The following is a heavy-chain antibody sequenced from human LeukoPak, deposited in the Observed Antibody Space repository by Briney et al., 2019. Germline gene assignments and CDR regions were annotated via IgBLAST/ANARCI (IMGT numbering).Heavy chain of an antibody. CDR2: ISGGDGTL. CDR3: ARDRDVTALPFDH. J-gene: IGHJ4*02. CDR1: GFTFNNYA. D-gene: IGHD1-14*01. V-gene: IGHV3-23*01. Sequence: GGSLRLSCAASGFTFNNYAMSWVRQAPGKGLEWVSAISGGDGTLYYADSVKGRFTISRDISKNTLYLQMSSLRAEDTAVYYCARDRDVTALPFDHWGQGTLVTVSS.